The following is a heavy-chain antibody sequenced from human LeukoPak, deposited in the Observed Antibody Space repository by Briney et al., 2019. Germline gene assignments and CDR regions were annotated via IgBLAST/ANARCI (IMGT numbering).Heavy chain of an antibody. J-gene: IGHJ5*02. CDR2: INHSGST. D-gene: IGHD3-3*01. Sequence: SETLSLTCAVYGGSFSDYYWSWIRQPPGKGLEWIGEINHSGSTNYNPSLESRVTVSVDTSNNQFSLKLTSMTAADTAVYYCARGGYYDFWSGYSNWFDPWGQGTLVTVSS. CDR1: GGSFSDYY. CDR3: ARGGYYDFWSGYSNWFDP. V-gene: IGHV4-34*01.